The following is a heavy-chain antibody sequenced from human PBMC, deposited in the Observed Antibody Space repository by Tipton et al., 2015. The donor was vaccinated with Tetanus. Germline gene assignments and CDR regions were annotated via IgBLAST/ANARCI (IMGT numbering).Heavy chain of an antibody. V-gene: IGHV1-69*04. CDR3: AREQGHFDY. CDR2: VIPSLDTS. J-gene: IGHJ4*02. Sequence: QSGAEVKKPGSSVTVSCKVSGGTFRNYAITWVRQAPGQGLEWMGRVIPSLDTSDYSSKFRGRVTMTADKSTTTAYMKLTSLRPDDTAVYFCAREQGHFDYWGQGTLVTVSS. CDR1: GGTFRNYA.